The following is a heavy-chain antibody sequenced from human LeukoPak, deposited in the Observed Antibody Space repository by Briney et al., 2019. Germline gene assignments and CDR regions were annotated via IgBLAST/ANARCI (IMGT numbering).Heavy chain of an antibody. CDR2: IYYSGST. J-gene: IGHJ4*02. CDR1: GGSISSYY. D-gene: IGHD5-12*01. V-gene: IGHV4-59*08. Sequence: SETLSLTCTVSGGSISSYYWSWIRQPPGNGLEWIGYIYYSGSTNYNPSLKSRVTISVDTSKNQFSLKLSSVTAADTAVYYCARATWIKSYYFDYWGQGTLVTVSS. CDR3: ARATWIKSYYFDY.